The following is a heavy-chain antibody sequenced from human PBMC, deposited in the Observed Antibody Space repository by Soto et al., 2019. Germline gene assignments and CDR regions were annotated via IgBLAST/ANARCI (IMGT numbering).Heavy chain of an antibody. CDR2: INPNNGDT. CDR1: GYTFTGYY. V-gene: IGHV1-2*02. CDR3: ARSNGGNSFDL. J-gene: IGHJ4*02. Sequence: QVQLVQSGAEVKKPGASVKVSCEASGYTFTGYYLHWMRQAPGQGLEWMGWINPNNGDTNYAQKLQGRVTMTRDTSISTAYMELTSLTSDGTAVYYCARSNGGNSFDLWGQGTLVIVSS. D-gene: IGHD2-8*01.